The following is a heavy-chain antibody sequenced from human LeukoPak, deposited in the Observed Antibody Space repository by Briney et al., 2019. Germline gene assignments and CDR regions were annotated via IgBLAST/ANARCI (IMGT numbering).Heavy chain of an antibody. J-gene: IGHJ5*02. Sequence: ASVKVSCKASGYTFSGYFMHWVRQAPGQGLEWMGRINPGSGDTEFAQKFQGRVTMTRDTSISTAYMEVSGLTFDDTAIYYCARDLSSTPNWELDHWGQGALVTVSS. CDR2: INPGSGDT. CDR1: GYTFSGYF. V-gene: IGHV1-2*06. CDR3: ARDLSSTPNWELDH. D-gene: IGHD7-27*01.